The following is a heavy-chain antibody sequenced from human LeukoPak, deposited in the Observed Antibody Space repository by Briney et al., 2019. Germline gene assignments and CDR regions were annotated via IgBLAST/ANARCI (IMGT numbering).Heavy chain of an antibody. D-gene: IGHD2-15*01. V-gene: IGHV3-48*02. Sequence: GGTLRLSCAASGFTISSYSMNWVRQAPGKGLELVSYISSSSSTIYYADSVKGRFTISRDNAKNSLYLQMSSLRDEDTAVYYCARDLLDYYYYGMDVWGQGTTVTVSS. CDR3: ARDLLDYYYYGMDV. CDR1: GFTISSYS. CDR2: ISSSSSTI. J-gene: IGHJ6*02.